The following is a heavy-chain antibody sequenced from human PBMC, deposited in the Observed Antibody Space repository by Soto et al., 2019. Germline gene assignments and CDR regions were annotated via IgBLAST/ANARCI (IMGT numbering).Heavy chain of an antibody. Sequence: ASVKVSCKASGYTFTSYGISWVRQAPGQGLEWMGWISAYNGNTNYAQKLQGRVTMTTDTSTSTAYMELRSLRSDDTAVYYCAREQQLARGLCYGMDVWGQGTTVTVSS. J-gene: IGHJ6*02. CDR1: GYTFTSYG. D-gene: IGHD6-13*01. CDR3: AREQQLARGLCYGMDV. V-gene: IGHV1-18*04. CDR2: ISAYNGNT.